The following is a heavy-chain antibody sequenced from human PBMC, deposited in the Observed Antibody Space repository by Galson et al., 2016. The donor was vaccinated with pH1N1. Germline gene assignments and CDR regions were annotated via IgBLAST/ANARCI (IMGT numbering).Heavy chain of an antibody. CDR3: ARHAGKFDC. CDR2: IYPADSDT. CDR1: GYSFTNYW. Sequence: GAEVKKPGDSLKIPCKASGYSFTNYWIGWVRQVPGKGLEWMGIIYPADSDTRYSPSFQGQVTISADSSISTTYLRLSSLRAEDTAVYHCARHAGKFDCWGQGTLVTVSS. J-gene: IGHJ4*02. V-gene: IGHV5-51*01.